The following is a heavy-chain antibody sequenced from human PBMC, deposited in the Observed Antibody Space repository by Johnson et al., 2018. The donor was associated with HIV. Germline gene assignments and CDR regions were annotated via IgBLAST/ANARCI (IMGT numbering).Heavy chain of an antibody. CDR2: IWYDGSNK. CDR3: ASTRTGWGAFDI. V-gene: IGHV3-33*01. J-gene: IGHJ3*02. CDR1: GFTFSNYG. D-gene: IGHD6-19*01. Sequence: QVYLVESGGGVVQSGRSLRLSCAASGFTFSNYGMHWVRQAPGKGLEWVAVIWYDGSNKYYADSVKGRFTISGDNSKNTLYLQMNSLRAEDTAVYYCASTRTGWGAFDIWGQGTMVTVSS.